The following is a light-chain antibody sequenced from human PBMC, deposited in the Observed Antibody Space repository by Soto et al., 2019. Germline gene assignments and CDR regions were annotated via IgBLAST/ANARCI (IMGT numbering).Light chain of an antibody. V-gene: IGKV3-15*01. CDR3: QQYDEWPQT. Sequence: EIVMTQPPATLSVSPGERVTLSCRASQSVSSKLVWYQQKPGQAPRLLIYGASTRATGIPARFSGSGSGTEFTLSISSLQSEDFALYYCQQYDEWPQTFGQGTKVDIK. J-gene: IGKJ1*01. CDR1: QSVSSK. CDR2: GAS.